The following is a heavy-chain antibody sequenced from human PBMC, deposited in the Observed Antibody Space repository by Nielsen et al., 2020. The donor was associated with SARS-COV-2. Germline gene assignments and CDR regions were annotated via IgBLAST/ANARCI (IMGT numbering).Heavy chain of an antibody. CDR3: ARPDYGDYRYWYFDL. CDR2: ISAYNGNT. D-gene: IGHD4-17*01. V-gene: IGHV1-18*01. J-gene: IGHJ2*01. CDR1: GYTFTSYG. Sequence: ASVKVSCKASGYTFTSYGISWVRQAPGQGLEWMGWISAYNGNTNYAQKLQGRVTMTTDTSTSTAYMELRSLRSDDTAVYYCARPDYGDYRYWYFDLWGRGTLVTVSS.